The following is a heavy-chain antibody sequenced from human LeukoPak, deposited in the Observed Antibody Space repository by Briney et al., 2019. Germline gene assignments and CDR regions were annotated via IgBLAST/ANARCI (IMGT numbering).Heavy chain of an antibody. CDR2: IYTSGST. CDR1: GGSISSGSYY. D-gene: IGHD1-26*01. J-gene: IGHJ4*02. CDR3: ARGQVGATTDY. V-gene: IGHV4-61*02. Sequence: SETLSLTCTVSGGSISSGSYYWSWIRQPAGKGLEWIGRIYTSGSTNYNPSLKSRVTISVDTSKNQFSLKLSSVTAAGTAVNYCARGQVGATTDYWGQGTLVTVSS.